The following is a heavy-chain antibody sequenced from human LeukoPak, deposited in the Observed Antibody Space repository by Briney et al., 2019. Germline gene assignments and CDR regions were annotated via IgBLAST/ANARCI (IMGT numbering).Heavy chain of an antibody. J-gene: IGHJ3*01. Sequence: HTGGSLSHSCAASGFTFSGYWMTWVRQAPGKGLEWVANIKGDESKKYYVDSVKGRFTISRDNANNSLYLQMNSLRAEATAVYYCARDSNPRGGYDAFDFWGQGTLVTVSS. CDR2: IKGDESKK. D-gene: IGHD3-10*01. V-gene: IGHV3-7*01. CDR1: GFTFSGYW. CDR3: ARDSNPRGGYDAFDF.